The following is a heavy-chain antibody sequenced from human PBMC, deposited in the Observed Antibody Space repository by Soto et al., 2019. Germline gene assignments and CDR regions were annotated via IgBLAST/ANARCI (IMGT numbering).Heavy chain of an antibody. V-gene: IGHV4-39*01. J-gene: IGHJ4*02. D-gene: IGHD3-3*01. CDR3: ASEGAFGVARSFDY. Sequence: PSETLSLTCTVSGGSISSSSYYWGWIRHPPGKGLEWIGSIYYSGSTYYNPSLKSRVTISVDTSKNQFSLKLSSVTAADTAVYYCASEGAFGVARSFDYWGQGTLVTVSS. CDR1: GGSISSSSYY. CDR2: IYYSGST.